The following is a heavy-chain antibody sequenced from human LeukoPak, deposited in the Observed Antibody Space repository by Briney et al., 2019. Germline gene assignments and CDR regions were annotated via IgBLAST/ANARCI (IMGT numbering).Heavy chain of an antibody. D-gene: IGHD6-13*01. CDR2: INYRGST. CDR1: GGSFSDYY. V-gene: IGHV4-34*01. Sequence: SETLSLTCAIYGGSFSDYYWSWIRQPPGKGLEWIGEINYRGSTNYNPSLKSRVTISIDTSKNQFSLKLSSVTAADTAVYYCARDSSSHQGHNWFDPWGQGTLVTVSS. CDR3: ARDSSSHQGHNWFDP. J-gene: IGHJ5*02.